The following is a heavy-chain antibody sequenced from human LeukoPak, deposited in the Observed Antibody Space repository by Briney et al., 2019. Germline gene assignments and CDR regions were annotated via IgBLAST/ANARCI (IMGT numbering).Heavy chain of an antibody. CDR3: ARNSALDY. Sequence: GGSLRLSCAASGFTFSSYAMHWVRQAPGKGLEWVAVISYDGTNKYYADSVKGRFTISRDNSKNTLYLQMNSLRAEDTAVYYCARNSALDYWGQGTLVTVSS. CDR1: GFTFSSYA. V-gene: IGHV3-30*07. D-gene: IGHD2/OR15-2a*01. J-gene: IGHJ4*02. CDR2: ISYDGTNK.